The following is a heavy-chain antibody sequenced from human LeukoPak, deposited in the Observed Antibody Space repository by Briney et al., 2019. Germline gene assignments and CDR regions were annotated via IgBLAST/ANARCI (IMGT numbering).Heavy chain of an antibody. CDR3: ARDPPTAYCSSTSCYAKERYFDY. D-gene: IGHD2-2*01. J-gene: IGHJ4*02. Sequence: ASVKVSCKASGYTFTSYGISWVRQAPGQGLEWMGWISAYNGNTNYAQKLRGRVTMTTDTSTSTAYMELRSLRSDDTAVYYCARDPPTAYCSSTSCYAKERYFDYWGQGTLVTVSS. CDR2: ISAYNGNT. CDR1: GYTFTSYG. V-gene: IGHV1-18*01.